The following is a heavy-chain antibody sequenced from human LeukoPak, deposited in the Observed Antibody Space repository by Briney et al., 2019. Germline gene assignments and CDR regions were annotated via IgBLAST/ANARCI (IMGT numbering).Heavy chain of an antibody. Sequence: SETRSLTCTVAGVSISSSYSYWGWIRQPPGKGLECIGIIYLSGSTYYNPSLKGRVTISVDTSKNQFSLKLSSVTAADTAVYYCARERGRFVRGVIDYWGQGTLVTVSS. CDR3: ARERGRFVRGVIDY. CDR2: IYLSGST. V-gene: IGHV4-39*07. CDR1: GVSISSSYSY. J-gene: IGHJ4*02. D-gene: IGHD3-10*01.